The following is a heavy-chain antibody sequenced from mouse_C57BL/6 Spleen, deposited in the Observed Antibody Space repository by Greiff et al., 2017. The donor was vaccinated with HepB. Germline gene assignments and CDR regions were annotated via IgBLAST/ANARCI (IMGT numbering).Heavy chain of an antibody. CDR3: ARSNDYGSSLDAMDY. CDR1: GYTFTSYT. V-gene: IGHV1-4*01. CDR2: INPSSGYT. D-gene: IGHD1-1*01. Sequence: QVQLKESGAELARPGASVKMSCKASGYTFTSYTMHWVKQRPGQGLEWIGYINPSSGYTKYNQKFKDKATLTADKSSSTAYMQLSSLTSEDSAVYYCARSNDYGSSLDAMDYWGQGTSVTVSS. J-gene: IGHJ4*01.